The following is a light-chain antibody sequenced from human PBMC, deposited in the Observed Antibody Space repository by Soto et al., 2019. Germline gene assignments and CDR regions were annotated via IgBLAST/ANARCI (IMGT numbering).Light chain of an antibody. Sequence: EVVMTQSPATLSVSPGDKVSLSCRANQTISNTLAWYQQKPGQAPRLLIYAASTRATGVSARFSGSGSGTEFTLTISSLQSEDFTIYYCQYYNNWPYMYTFGQGTKLEIK. CDR2: AAS. J-gene: IGKJ2*01. V-gene: IGKV3-15*01. CDR1: QTISNT. CDR3: QYYNNWPYMYT.